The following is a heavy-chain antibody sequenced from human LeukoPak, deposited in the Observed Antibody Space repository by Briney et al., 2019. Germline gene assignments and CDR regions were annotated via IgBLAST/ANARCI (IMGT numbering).Heavy chain of an antibody. CDR3: ARVWFGELVEYFDL. V-gene: IGHV4-30-4*01. J-gene: IGHJ2*01. CDR1: GGSLSSGDYY. D-gene: IGHD3-10*01. CDR2: IYYSGST. Sequence: SETLSLTCTVSGGSLSSGDYYWSWIRQPPGKGLEWIGYIYYSGSTYYNPSLKSRVTISVDTSKNQFSLKLSSVTAADTAVYYCARVWFGELVEYFDLWGRGTLATVSS.